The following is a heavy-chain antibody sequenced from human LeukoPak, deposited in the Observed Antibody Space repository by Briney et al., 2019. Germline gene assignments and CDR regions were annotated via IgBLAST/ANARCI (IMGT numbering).Heavy chain of an antibody. CDR2: VHYAESS. D-gene: IGHD3-10*01. Sequence: PSETLSLTCIVSGDSISSSYWSWIRQSPGKGLEWIGYVHYAESSYYNPSLKSRVTLSVDTSKNQSSLRLSSVTAADTAVYYCAGYGSRSSYKAFDYWGQGTLVTVSS. CDR3: AGYGSRSSYKAFDY. J-gene: IGHJ4*02. V-gene: IGHV4-59*01. CDR1: GDSISSSY.